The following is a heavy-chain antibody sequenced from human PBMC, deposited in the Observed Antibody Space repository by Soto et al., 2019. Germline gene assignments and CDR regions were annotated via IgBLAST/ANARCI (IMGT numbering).Heavy chain of an antibody. CDR2: INHSGST. D-gene: IGHD6-6*01. J-gene: IGHJ5*02. CDR1: GGSFSGYY. CDR3: ASSRRAARPFDP. Sequence: SETLSLTCAVYGGSFSGYYWSWIRQPPGKGLEWIGEINHSGSTNYNPSLKSRVTISVDTSKNQFSLKLSSVTAADTAVYYCASSRRAARPFDPWGQGTLVNVSS. V-gene: IGHV4-34*01.